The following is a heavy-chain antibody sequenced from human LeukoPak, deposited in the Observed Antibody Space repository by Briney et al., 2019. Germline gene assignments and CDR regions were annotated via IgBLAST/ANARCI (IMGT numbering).Heavy chain of an antibody. CDR1: GYTFTSYG. CDR2: ISAYNGNT. CDR3: ARGNTAWNVDGEAFDY. Sequence: GASVKVSCKASGYTFTSYGISWVRQAPGQGLEWMGWISAYNGNTNYAQKLQGRVTMTADTSTSTAYMGLRSLRSDDTAVYYCARGNTAWNVDGEAFDYWGQGTLVTVSS. J-gene: IGHJ4*02. V-gene: IGHV1-18*01. D-gene: IGHD1-1*01.